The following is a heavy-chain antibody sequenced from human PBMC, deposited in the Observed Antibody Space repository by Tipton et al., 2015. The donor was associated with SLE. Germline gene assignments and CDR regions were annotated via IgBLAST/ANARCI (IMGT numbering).Heavy chain of an antibody. D-gene: IGHD6-13*01. V-gene: IGHV4-34*01. CDR2: INHSGST. J-gene: IGHJ3*02. Sequence: LRLSCAVYGGSFSGYYWSWIRQPPGKGLEWIGEINHSGSTNYNPSLMSRVTISVDTSKNQFSLKLSSVTAADTAVYYCARVVAAAGTAFDIWGQGTMVTVSS. CDR1: GGSFSGYY. CDR3: ARVVAAAGTAFDI.